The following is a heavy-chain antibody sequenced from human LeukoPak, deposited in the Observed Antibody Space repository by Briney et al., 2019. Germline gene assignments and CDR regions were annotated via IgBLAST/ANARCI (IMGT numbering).Heavy chain of an antibody. CDR3: ARVQYCTNGVCYGVDY. CDR2: IYHSGST. Sequence: SETLSLTCTVSGYSISSGYYWVWIRQPPGKGLEWIGSIYHSGSTYYNPSLKSRVTISVDTSKNQFSLKLSSVTAADTAVYYCARVQYCTNGVCYGVDYWGQGTLVSVSS. V-gene: IGHV4-38-2*02. J-gene: IGHJ4*02. CDR1: GYSISSGYY. D-gene: IGHD2-8*01.